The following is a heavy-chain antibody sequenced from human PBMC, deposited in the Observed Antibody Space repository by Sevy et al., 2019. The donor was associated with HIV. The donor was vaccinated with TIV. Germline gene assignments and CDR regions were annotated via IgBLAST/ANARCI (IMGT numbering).Heavy chain of an antibody. D-gene: IGHD2-21*01. Sequence: GGSLRLSCAASGFTFTDYYMSWIRQAPGKGLEWVSYITVTGITIYYADSVKGRFTISRDNAKNSLYLQMNSLRAEDTSVYYCSRGVISTVADVWGQGTTVTVSS. CDR2: ITVTGITI. J-gene: IGHJ6*02. CDR1: GFTFTDYY. V-gene: IGHV3-11*01. CDR3: SRGVISTVADV.